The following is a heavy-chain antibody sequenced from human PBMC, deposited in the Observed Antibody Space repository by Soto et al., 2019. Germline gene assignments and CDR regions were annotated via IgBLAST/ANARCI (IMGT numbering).Heavy chain of an antibody. J-gene: IGHJ4*02. CDR1: GGIFTRYD. CDR2: IIPIFGTT. Sequence: QVQLVQSGAEVKKPGSSVKVSCKASGGIFTRYDIRWVRQAPGQGLEWMGAIIPIFGTTNYAQKFQGRVTITAYASTSTAYMELTSLRSEDTAIYYCAINEGRDVSTFDYWGQGTLVTVSS. V-gene: IGHV1-69*01. CDR3: AINEGRDVSTFDY. D-gene: IGHD2-15*01.